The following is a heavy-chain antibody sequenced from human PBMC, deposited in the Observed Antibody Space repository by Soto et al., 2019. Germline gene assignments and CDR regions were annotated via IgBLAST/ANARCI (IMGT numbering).Heavy chain of an antibody. V-gene: IGHV3-15*07. D-gene: IGHD2-8*01. J-gene: IGHJ3*02. Sequence: GGSLRLSCAASGFTFSNAWMNWVRQAPGKGLEWVGRIKSKTDGGTTDYAAPVKGRFTISRDDSKNTLYLQMNSLKPEDTAVYYCTTDPGSLGYCTHGVCLPGRFYDAFDIWGQGTMVTLSS. CDR3: TTDPGSLGYCTHGVCLPGRFYDAFDI. CDR2: IKSKTDGGTT. CDR1: GFTFSNAW.